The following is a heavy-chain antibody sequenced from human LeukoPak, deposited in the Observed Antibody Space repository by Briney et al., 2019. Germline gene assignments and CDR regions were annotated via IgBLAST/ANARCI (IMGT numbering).Heavy chain of an antibody. CDR2: IWFDGSNK. J-gene: IGHJ4*02. CDR3: AKHVGYCSSNSCYFDY. D-gene: IGHD2-2*01. V-gene: IGHV3-33*06. Sequence: GGSLRLSCAASGFTFSTYGFHWVRQAPGKGLEWVAIIWFDGSNKYYADSVKGRFTISRDDSKNTLYLQMNSLRAEDTAVYYCAKHVGYCSSNSCYFDYWGQGTLVTVSS. CDR1: GFTFSTYG.